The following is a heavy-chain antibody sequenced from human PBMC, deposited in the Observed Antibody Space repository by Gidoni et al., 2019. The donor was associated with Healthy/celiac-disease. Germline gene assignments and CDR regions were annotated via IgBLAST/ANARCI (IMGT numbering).Heavy chain of an antibody. V-gene: IGHV1-69*06. CDR1: GGTFSSYA. Sequence: QVQLVQSGAEVKKPGSSVKVSCKASGGTFSSYAISWVRQAPGQGLEWMGGIIPIFGTANYAQKFQGRVTITADKSTSTAYMELSSLRSEDTAVYYCARDQRGYSYPTGYYFDYWGQGTLVTVSS. D-gene: IGHD5-18*01. J-gene: IGHJ4*02. CDR2: IIPIFGTA. CDR3: ARDQRGYSYPTGYYFDY.